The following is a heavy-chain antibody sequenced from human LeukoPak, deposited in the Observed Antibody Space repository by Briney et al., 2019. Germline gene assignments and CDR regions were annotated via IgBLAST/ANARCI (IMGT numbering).Heavy chain of an antibody. Sequence: GGSLRLSCAASGFTFSSYGMRWVRQAPGKGLEWVAFIRYDGSNKYYADSVKGRFTISRDNSKNTLYLQMNSLRAEDTAVYYCAIIPAAIYYYYMDVWGKGTTVTVSS. V-gene: IGHV3-30*02. CDR2: IRYDGSNK. D-gene: IGHD2-2*01. J-gene: IGHJ6*03. CDR1: GFTFSSYG. CDR3: AIIPAAIYYYYMDV.